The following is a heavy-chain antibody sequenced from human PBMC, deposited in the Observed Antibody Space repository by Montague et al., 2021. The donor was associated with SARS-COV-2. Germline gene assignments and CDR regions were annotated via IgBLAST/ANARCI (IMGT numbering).Heavy chain of an antibody. D-gene: IGHD2-2*01. V-gene: IGHV4-39*01. CDR3: ARQRIFCSSTSCYDNWFDP. J-gene: IGHJ5*02. CDR1: GGSISSSSYY. CDR2: IYYSGST. Sequence: SETLSLTSTVSGGSISSSSYYWGWIRQPPGKGLEWIGSIYYSGSTYYNPSLKSRVTISVDTSKNQFSLKLSSVTAADTAVYYCARQRIFCSSTSCYDNWFDPWGQGTRVTVSS.